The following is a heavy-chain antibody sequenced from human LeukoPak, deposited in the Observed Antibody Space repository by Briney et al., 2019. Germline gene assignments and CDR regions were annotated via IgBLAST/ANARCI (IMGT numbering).Heavy chain of an antibody. D-gene: IGHD5-18*01. CDR1: DGSISGYY. Sequence: SESPSLTCSVSDGSISGYYWSWSRQPPGKGLEWIGYIYYSGSTSYNPSLKSRVTISVDTSKDQFSLKLNSVTAADTAVYYCASSGVSYGHYLDYWGQGTLVSVSS. CDR2: IYYSGST. CDR3: ASSGVSYGHYLDY. J-gene: IGHJ4*02. V-gene: IGHV4-59*08.